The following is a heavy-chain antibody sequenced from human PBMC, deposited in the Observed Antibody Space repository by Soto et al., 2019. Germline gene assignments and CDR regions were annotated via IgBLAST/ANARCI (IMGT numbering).Heavy chain of an antibody. Sequence: ASVKVSCKASGYTFTSYYMHWVRQAPGQGLEWMGIINPSGGSTSYAQKFQGRVTMTRNTSTSTAYMELSSLRSEDTAVYYCARGASSPHDAFDIWGQGTMVTVSS. D-gene: IGHD6-13*01. CDR2: INPSGGST. CDR3: ARGASSPHDAFDI. CDR1: GYTFTSYY. V-gene: IGHV1-46*01. J-gene: IGHJ3*02.